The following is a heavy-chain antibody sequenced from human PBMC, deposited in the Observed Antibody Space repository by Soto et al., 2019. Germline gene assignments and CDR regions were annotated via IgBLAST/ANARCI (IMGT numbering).Heavy chain of an antibody. CDR1: GFTFSSYG. D-gene: IGHD2-2*01. J-gene: IGHJ6*02. Sequence: GGSQRLSCAASGFTFSSYGMHWVRQAPGKGLEWVAVIWYDGSNKYYADSVKGRFTISRDNSKNTLYLQMNSLRAEDTAVYYCARERDIVVVPAANEHGMDVWGQGTTVTVSS. CDR3: ARERDIVVVPAANEHGMDV. CDR2: IWYDGSNK. V-gene: IGHV3-33*01.